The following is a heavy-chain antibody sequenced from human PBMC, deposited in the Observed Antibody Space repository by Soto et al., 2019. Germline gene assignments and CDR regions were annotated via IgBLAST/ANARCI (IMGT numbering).Heavy chain of an antibody. J-gene: IGHJ5*02. CDR1: GCTFSSYA. D-gene: IGHD2-15*01. CDR3: ARGGICSGGSCYSNNWFDP. Sequence: VKVSCKASGCTFSSYAISWVRQAPGQGLEWMGGIIPIFGTANYAQKFQGRVTITADKSTSTAYMELSSLRSEDTAVYYCARGGICSGGSCYSNNWFDPWGQGTLVTSPQ. CDR2: IIPIFGTA. V-gene: IGHV1-69*13.